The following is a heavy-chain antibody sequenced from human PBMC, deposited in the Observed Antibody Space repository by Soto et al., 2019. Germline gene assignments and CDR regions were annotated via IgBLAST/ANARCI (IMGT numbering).Heavy chain of an antibody. J-gene: IGHJ4*02. Sequence: QVQLVESGGGVVQPWRSLRLSCAASGFTFSSYAMHWVRQAPGKGLEWVAVISYDGSNKYYADSVKGRFTISRDNSKNTLYLQMNSLRAEDTAVYYCARGRLVTNAPFDYWGQGTLVTVSS. CDR1: GFTFSSYA. CDR3: ARGRLVTNAPFDY. V-gene: IGHV3-30-3*01. CDR2: ISYDGSNK. D-gene: IGHD2-21*02.